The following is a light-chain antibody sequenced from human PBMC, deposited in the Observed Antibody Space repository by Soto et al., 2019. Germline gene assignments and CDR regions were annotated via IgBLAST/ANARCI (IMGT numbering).Light chain of an antibody. J-gene: IGKJ1*01. V-gene: IGKV3-20*01. CDR2: GAS. Sequence: EIVLTQSPDTLSLSPGERATLSCRASQSISSSYLAWYQQTPGQAPRLLIYGASSRATGIPDRFSGSGSGIDFTLTISGLEPEESARYYGLQYVGWMFGQGTKLEIK. CDR3: LQYVGWM. CDR1: QSISSSY.